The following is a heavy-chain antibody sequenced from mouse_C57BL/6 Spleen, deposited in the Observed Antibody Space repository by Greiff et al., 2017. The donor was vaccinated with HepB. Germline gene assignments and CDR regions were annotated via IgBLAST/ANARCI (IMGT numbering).Heavy chain of an antibody. CDR1: GFSLTSYG. CDR2: IWSGGST. D-gene: IGHD2-3*01. V-gene: IGHV2-2*01. CDR3: ARGDVPMIRDAMDY. J-gene: IGHJ4*01. Sequence: VQLVESGPGLVQPSQSLSITCTVSGFSLTSYGVHWVRQSPGKGLEWLGVIWSGGSTDYNAAFISRLSISKDNSKSQVFFKMNSLQADDTAIYYCARGDVPMIRDAMDYWGQGTSVTVSS.